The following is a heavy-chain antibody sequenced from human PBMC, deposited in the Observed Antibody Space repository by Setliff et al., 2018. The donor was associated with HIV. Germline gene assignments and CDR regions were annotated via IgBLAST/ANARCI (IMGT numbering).Heavy chain of an antibody. V-gene: IGHV3-23*01. CDR2: MSGINDNT. Sequence: GGSLRLSCAASGFTFSSYGMNWVRQAPGKGLEWLSLMSGINDNTHYADSVKGRFTISRDNSKNTLYLQMNSLRAEDTAVYYCAKCGGVTCYSASWYFDYWGQGTLVTV. CDR1: GFTFSSYG. CDR3: AKCGGVTCYSASWYFDY. J-gene: IGHJ4*02. D-gene: IGHD2-21*02.